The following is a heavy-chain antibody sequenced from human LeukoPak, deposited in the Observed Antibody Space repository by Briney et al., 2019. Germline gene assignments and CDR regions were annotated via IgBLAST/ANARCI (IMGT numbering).Heavy chain of an antibody. Sequence: SETLSLTCTVSGGSISSSAYYWGWIRQSPGKGLEWIGSIYYSGSTYYNPSLKSRVTISVDTSKNQFSLKLNSVTAADTAVHYCARPPNTSYYGSGRGFFDLWGRGTLVTVSS. J-gene: IGHJ2*01. CDR2: IYYSGST. V-gene: IGHV4-39*01. D-gene: IGHD3-10*01. CDR3: ARPPNTSYYGSGRGFFDL. CDR1: GGSISSSAYY.